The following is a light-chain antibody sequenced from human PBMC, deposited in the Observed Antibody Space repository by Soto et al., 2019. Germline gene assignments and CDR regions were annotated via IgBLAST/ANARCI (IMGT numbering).Light chain of an antibody. CDR1: QSISNS. CDR3: QQTFSPPYT. J-gene: IGKJ2*01. CDR2: VAS. V-gene: IGKV1-39*01. Sequence: DIQMTQSLSSLSASVGDTVTITCRASQSISNSLSWYQQKPGKAPKFLIYVASTLQRGVPSRFSGSGSRTDFTLTIRSLQPEDVATYYCQQTFSPPYTFGQGTKLEIK.